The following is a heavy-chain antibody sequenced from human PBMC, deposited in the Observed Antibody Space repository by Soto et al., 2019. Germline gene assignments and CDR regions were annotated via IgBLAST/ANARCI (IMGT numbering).Heavy chain of an antibody. Sequence: PGESLKISCKGSGHSFTSYWISWVRQMPGKGLEWMGRIDPSDSYTNYSPSFQGHVTISADKSISTAYLQWSSLKASDTAMYYCARHPLGAARTNYYYYGMDVWGQGTTVTVSS. J-gene: IGHJ6*02. CDR3: ARHPLGAARTNYYYYGMDV. D-gene: IGHD6-6*01. V-gene: IGHV5-10-1*01. CDR2: IDPSDSYT. CDR1: GHSFTSYW.